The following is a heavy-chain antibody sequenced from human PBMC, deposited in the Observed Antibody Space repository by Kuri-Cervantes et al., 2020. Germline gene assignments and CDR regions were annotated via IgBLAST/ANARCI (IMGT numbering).Heavy chain of an antibody. J-gene: IGHJ4*02. CDR2: AYPGDSDT. Sequence: GESLKISCQASGYSFTTYWIGWVRQKPGKGLEWMGIAYPGDSDTRYSPSFQGQVTISADKSISTAYLQWSSLKASDTAMYYCARLNTGTPDYWGQGTLVTVSS. CDR3: ARLNTGTPDY. V-gene: IGHV5-51*01. D-gene: IGHD1-7*01. CDR1: GYSFTTYW.